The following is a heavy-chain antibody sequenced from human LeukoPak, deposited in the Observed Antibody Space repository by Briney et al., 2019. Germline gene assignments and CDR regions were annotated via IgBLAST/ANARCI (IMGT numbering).Heavy chain of an antibody. Sequence: ASVKVSCKASGYTFTSYYMHWVRQAPGQGLEWMGIINPSGGSTSYAQKFQGRVTMTRDTSTSTVYMELSSLRSEDTAVYYCAREGGYCSGGSCFPHNWFDPWGQGTLVTVSS. D-gene: IGHD2-15*01. V-gene: IGHV1-46*01. CDR2: INPSGGST. CDR3: AREGGYCSGGSCFPHNWFDP. J-gene: IGHJ5*02. CDR1: GYTFTSYY.